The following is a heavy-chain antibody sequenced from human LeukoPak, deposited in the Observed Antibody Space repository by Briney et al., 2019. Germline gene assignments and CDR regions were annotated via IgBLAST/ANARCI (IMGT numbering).Heavy chain of an antibody. V-gene: IGHV3-21*01. CDR2: ISSSSSYI. CDR3: ARDRGDWNDVFGAYDAFDI. CDR1: GFTFSTYR. D-gene: IGHD1-1*01. J-gene: IGHJ3*02. Sequence: GGSLRLSCAASGFTFSTYRMNWVRQAPGKGLEWVSSISSSSSYIYYADSAKGRFTISRDNAKNSLYLQMNSLRAEDTAVYYCARDRGDWNDVFGAYDAFDIWGQGTMVTVSS.